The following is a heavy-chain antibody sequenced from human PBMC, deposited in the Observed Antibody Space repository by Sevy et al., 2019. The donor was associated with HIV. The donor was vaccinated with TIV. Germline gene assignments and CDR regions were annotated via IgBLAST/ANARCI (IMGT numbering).Heavy chain of an antibody. CDR1: GFTFSSYS. J-gene: IGHJ6*02. Sequence: GGSLRLSCAASGFTFSSYSMNWVRQAPGKGLEWVSSISSSSSYIYYADSVKGRFTISRDNAKNSLYLQMNSLRAEDTAVYYCARDLYCSGGSCPRDVSYYYYSMDVWGQGTTVTVSS. CDR2: ISSSSSYI. CDR3: ARDLYCSGGSCPRDVSYYYYSMDV. V-gene: IGHV3-21*01. D-gene: IGHD2-15*01.